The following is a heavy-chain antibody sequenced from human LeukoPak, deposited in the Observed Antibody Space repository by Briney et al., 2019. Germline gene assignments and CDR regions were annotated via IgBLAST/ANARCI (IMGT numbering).Heavy chain of an antibody. CDR2: IYYSGST. Sequence: PSDTLSLTCSVSGGSISSYYWSWIRQPPGKGLEWIGCIYYSGSTKYNPSLKSRVTISVDTSKNQFSLKLSSVTAADTAVYYCASLSRVAGTFSEFLFWGQGTLVTVSS. CDR1: GGSISSYY. J-gene: IGHJ4*02. V-gene: IGHV4-59*07. D-gene: IGHD2-15*01. CDR3: ASLSRVAGTFSEFLF.